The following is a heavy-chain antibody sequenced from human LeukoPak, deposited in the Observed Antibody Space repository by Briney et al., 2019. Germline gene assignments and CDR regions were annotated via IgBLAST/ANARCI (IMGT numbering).Heavy chain of an antibody. D-gene: IGHD3-16*02. J-gene: IGHJ4*02. V-gene: IGHV3-64*01. CDR2: ISSNGGST. Sequence: GGSLRLSCAASGFTFSSYAMHWVRQAPGKGLEYVSAISSNGGSTYYANSAKGRFTISRDNSKNTLYLQMGSLRAEDMAVYYCARSEDYDYVWGSYRYIFDYWGQGTLVTVSS. CDR3: ARSEDYDYVWGSYRYIFDY. CDR1: GFTFSSYA.